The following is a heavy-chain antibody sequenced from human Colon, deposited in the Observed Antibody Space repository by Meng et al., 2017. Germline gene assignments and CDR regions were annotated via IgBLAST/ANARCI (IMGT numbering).Heavy chain of an antibody. D-gene: IGHD3-10*01. CDR1: GFTFRSHG. Sequence: GGSLRLSCAASGFTFRSHGMHWVRQAPGKGLEWVAVIWYDGSNKNYADSVKGRFTISRDNSKNTVFLQMNSLRAEDTALYYCARESYWSGKPNDDHGMDVWGQGTTVTVSS. V-gene: IGHV3-33*01. CDR2: IWYDGSNK. J-gene: IGHJ6*02. CDR3: ARESYWSGKPNDDHGMDV.